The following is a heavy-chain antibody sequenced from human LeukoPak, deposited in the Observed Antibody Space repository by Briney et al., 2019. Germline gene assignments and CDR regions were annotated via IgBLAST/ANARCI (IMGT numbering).Heavy chain of an antibody. CDR3: ARLVTGDEAHDY. D-gene: IGHD1-14*01. Sequence: SETLSLTCTVSGGFISSSSYYWGWIRQPPGKGLEWIGSIYYSGSTYYNPSLKSRVTISVDTSKNQFSLKLSSVTAADTAVYYCARLVTGDEAHDYWGQGTLVTVSS. V-gene: IGHV4-39*01. CDR2: IYYSGST. J-gene: IGHJ4*02. CDR1: GGFISSSSYY.